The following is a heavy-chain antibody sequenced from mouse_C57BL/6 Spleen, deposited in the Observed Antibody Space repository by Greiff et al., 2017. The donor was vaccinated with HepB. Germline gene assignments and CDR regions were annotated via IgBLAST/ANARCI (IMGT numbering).Heavy chain of an antibody. CDR1: GFNIKDYY. V-gene: IGHV14-1*01. CDR2: IDPEDGDT. CDR3: TPLYYDYDFDY. J-gene: IGHJ2*01. D-gene: IGHD2-4*01. Sequence: VQLQQSGAELVRPGASVKLSCTASGFNIKDYYMHWVKQRPEQGLEWIGRIDPEDGDTEYAPKFQGKATMTADTSSHTAYLQLSSLTSEDTAVYYCTPLYYDYDFDYWGQGTTLTVSS.